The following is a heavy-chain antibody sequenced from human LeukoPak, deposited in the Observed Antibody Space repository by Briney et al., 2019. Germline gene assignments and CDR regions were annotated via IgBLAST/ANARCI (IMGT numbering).Heavy chain of an antibody. Sequence: PGKSLRLSCAVSGFTFSRFPFHWVRQAPGKGLEWVAAISTDGSYKYHGDSVKGRFTISRDNHMNTLYLQMNGLRPDDTAVYYCARSLIPGRWYFDLWGRGTLVTVSS. J-gene: IGHJ2*01. CDR1: GFTFSRFP. CDR2: ISTDGSYK. V-gene: IGHV3-30*04. D-gene: IGHD3-16*01. CDR3: ARSLIPGRWYFDL.